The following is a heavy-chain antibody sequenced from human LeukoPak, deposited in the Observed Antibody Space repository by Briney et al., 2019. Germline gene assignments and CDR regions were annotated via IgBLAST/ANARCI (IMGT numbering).Heavy chain of an antibody. CDR2: ISNSGTIK. D-gene: IGHD3-9*01. CDR1: GFTFSSYA. J-gene: IGHJ4*02. Sequence: PGGSLRLSCAASGFTFSSYAMNWVRQAPGKGLEFVSYISNSGTIKYNADSVKGRFTISRDNAKNSLYLQMNSLRAEDTALYYCAKGIVDLLTGYYIVWGQGTLVTVSS. CDR3: AKGIVDLLTGYYIV. V-gene: IGHV3-48*03.